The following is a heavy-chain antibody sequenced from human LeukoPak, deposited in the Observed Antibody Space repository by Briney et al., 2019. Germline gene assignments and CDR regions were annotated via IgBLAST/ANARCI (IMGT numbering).Heavy chain of an antibody. CDR2: VYHVGTT. CDR3: ARTSEGYCSGGSCWDFYYYMDV. Sequence: SETLSLTCTVSGYSISSGYFWGWIRQPPGKGLEWIGVYHVGTTDYNPSLKSRVTISVDRSKNQMSLKLSSVTAADTAVYYCARTSEGYCSGGSCWDFYYYMDVWGKGTTVTVSS. D-gene: IGHD2-15*01. V-gene: IGHV4-38-2*02. CDR1: GYSISSGYF. J-gene: IGHJ6*03.